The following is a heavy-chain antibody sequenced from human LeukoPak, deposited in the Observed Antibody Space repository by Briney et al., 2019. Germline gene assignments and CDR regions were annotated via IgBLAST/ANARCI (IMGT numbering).Heavy chain of an antibody. J-gene: IGHJ6*02. Sequence: SETPSLTCTVSGGSISSSSYYWGWIRQPPGKGLEWIGSIYYSGSTYYNPSLKSRVTISVDTSKNQFSLKLSSVTAADTAVYYCARHSVADYGMDVWGQGTTATVSS. V-gene: IGHV4-39*01. CDR3: ARHSVADYGMDV. CDR1: GGSISSSSYY. D-gene: IGHD6-19*01. CDR2: IYYSGST.